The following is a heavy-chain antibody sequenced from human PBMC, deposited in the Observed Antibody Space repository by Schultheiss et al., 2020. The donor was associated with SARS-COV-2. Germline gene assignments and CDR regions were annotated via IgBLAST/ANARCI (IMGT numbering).Heavy chain of an antibody. D-gene: IGHD3-10*01. CDR1: GFTFSSYA. Sequence: GGSLRLSCAASGFTFSSYAMHWVRQAPGKGLEWVAFISYDGSNKYYADSVKGRFTISRDNSKNTLYLQMNSLRAEETAVYYCARGWGYGSGSYYTEFVLYGMDVWGQGTTVTVSS. J-gene: IGHJ6*02. CDR2: ISYDGSNK. V-gene: IGHV3-30*04. CDR3: ARGWGYGSGSYYTEFVLYGMDV.